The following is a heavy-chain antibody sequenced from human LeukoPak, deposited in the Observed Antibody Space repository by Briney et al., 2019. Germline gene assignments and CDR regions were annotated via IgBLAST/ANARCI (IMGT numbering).Heavy chain of an antibody. V-gene: IGHV3-30*09. CDR3: TTDFLTLRRNQIS. CDR2: TSYDGINK. Sequence: GGSLRLSCAASGFTFSSYWMSWVRQAPGKGLEWVAVTSYDGINKYYADSVKGRFAISRDNSKNTLYLQMNSLKTEDTAVYYCTTDFLTLRRNQISWGQGTLVTVSS. J-gene: IGHJ5*02. D-gene: IGHD1-14*01. CDR1: GFTFSSYW.